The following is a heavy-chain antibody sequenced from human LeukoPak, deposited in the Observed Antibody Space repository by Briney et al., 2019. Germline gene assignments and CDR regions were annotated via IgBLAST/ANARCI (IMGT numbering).Heavy chain of an antibody. CDR3: AREYDILTGYYMADYYYYMDV. CDR1: GGSISSSSYY. D-gene: IGHD3-9*01. Sequence: SETLSLTCTVSGGSISSSSYYWGWIRQPPGKGLEWIGSIYYSGSTYYNPSLKSRVTMSVDTSKNQFSLKLSSVTAADTAVYYCAREYDILTGYYMADYYYYMDVWGKGTTVTISS. V-gene: IGHV4-39*02. CDR2: IYYSGST. J-gene: IGHJ6*03.